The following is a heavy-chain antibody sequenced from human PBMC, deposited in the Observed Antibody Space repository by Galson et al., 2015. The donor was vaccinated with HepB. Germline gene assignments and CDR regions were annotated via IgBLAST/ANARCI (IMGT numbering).Heavy chain of an antibody. V-gene: IGHV3-23*01. CDR1: GFTFSSYA. CDR3: ATIHIAVAGTDWYFDL. CDR2: ISGSGSST. J-gene: IGHJ2*01. Sequence: SLRLSCAASGFTFSSYAMSWVRQAPGKGLEWVSAISGSGSSTYYADSVKGRFTISRDNSKSTLYLQMNSLRAEDTAVYYCATIHIAVAGTDWYFDLWGRGTLVTVSS. D-gene: IGHD6-19*01.